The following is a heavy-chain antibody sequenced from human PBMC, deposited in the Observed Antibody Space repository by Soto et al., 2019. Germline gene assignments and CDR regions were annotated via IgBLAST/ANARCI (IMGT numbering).Heavy chain of an antibody. CDR3: ARDRCSGGSCYSRY. V-gene: IGHV3-23*01. CDR2: ISDRGDTT. Sequence: EVQLLESGGGLVQPGGSLRLSCAVSGFTISRYAMSWVRQAPGKGLEWVSAISDRGDTTHYADSVKGRFTISRDNAKNSLYLQMNSLRAEDTAVYYCARDRCSGGSCYSRYWGQGTLVTVSS. D-gene: IGHD2-15*01. J-gene: IGHJ4*02. CDR1: GFTISRYA.